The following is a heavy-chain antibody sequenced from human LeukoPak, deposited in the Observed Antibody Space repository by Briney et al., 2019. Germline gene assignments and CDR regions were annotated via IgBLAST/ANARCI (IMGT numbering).Heavy chain of an antibody. Sequence: ASVKVSCKASGYTFTAYYLHWVRPAPGQGLEWMGWINPNSGGTNYAQTFQGRVTLTRDTSISTAYMELSRLSSDDTAVYYCAKEISVAGTMIDYWGQGTPVTVSS. CDR2: INPNSGGT. J-gene: IGHJ4*02. CDR1: GYTFTAYY. CDR3: AKEISVAGTMIDY. D-gene: IGHD6-19*01. V-gene: IGHV1-2*02.